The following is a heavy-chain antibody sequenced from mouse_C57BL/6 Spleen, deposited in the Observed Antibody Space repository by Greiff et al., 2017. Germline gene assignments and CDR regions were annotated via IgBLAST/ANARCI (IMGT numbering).Heavy chain of an antibody. CDR2: IHPNSGST. CDR3: AREKGDSSGPFAY. Sequence: QLQQPGAELVKPGASVKLSCKASGYTFTSYWMHWVKQRPGQGLEWIGMIHPNSGSTNYNEKFKSKATLTVDKSSSTAYMQLSSLTSEDSAVYYCAREKGDSSGPFAYWGQGTLVTVSA. J-gene: IGHJ3*01. V-gene: IGHV1-64*01. CDR1: GYTFTSYW. D-gene: IGHD3-2*02.